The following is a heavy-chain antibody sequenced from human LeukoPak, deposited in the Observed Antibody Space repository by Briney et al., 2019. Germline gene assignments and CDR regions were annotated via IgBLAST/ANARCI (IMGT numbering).Heavy chain of an antibody. V-gene: IGHV1-24*01. CDR1: GYTLTELS. D-gene: IGHD3-10*01. CDR3: ARGLLYGSGTKYYYYGMDV. CDR2: FDPEDGET. Sequence: GASVKVSCKVSGYTLTELSMHWVRQAPGKGLEWMGGFDPEDGETIYAQKFQGRVTMTEDTSTDTAYMELSSLRSEDTAVYYCARGLLYGSGTKYYYYGMDVWGQGTTVTVSS. J-gene: IGHJ6*02.